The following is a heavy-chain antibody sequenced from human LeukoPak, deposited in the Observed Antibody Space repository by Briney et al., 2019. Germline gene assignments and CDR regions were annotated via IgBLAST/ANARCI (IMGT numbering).Heavy chain of an antibody. J-gene: IGHJ3*02. Sequence: GGSLRLSCAASGFTFSNYNMNWVRQAPGKGLQWVSSISTSSSYIYYADSVKGRFTISRDNAKKSLYLEMNSLRAEDTAVYYCAKDPYDYVWGSYQPPDAFDIWGQGTMVTVSS. D-gene: IGHD3-16*02. CDR3: AKDPYDYVWGSYQPPDAFDI. V-gene: IGHV3-21*01. CDR2: ISTSSSYI. CDR1: GFTFSNYN.